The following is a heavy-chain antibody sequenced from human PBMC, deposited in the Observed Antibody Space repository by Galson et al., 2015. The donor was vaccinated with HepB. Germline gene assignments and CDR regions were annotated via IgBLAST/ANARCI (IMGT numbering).Heavy chain of an antibody. CDR3: ARDSGDGYNYRAFDI. CDR2: ISYDGINK. V-gene: IGHV3-30*09. D-gene: IGHD5-24*01. Sequence: SLRLSCAASGFTFSAYNMHWVRQAPGKGLEWVAVISYDGINKYYADSVKGRFAISRDNSKNTLYLQMNSLRADDTSVYSCARDSGDGYNYRAFDIWGQGTLVAVSS. CDR1: GFTFSAYN. J-gene: IGHJ3*02.